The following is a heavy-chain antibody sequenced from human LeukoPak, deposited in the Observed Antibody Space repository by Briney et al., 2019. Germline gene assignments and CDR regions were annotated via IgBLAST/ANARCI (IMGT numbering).Heavy chain of an antibody. D-gene: IGHD6-19*01. CDR2: TVSRGTT. Sequence: GGSLRLSCAASGFTFSSHWMHWVRQAPGKGLEWVSSTVSRGTTQYADSVKGRFTVSRDTSKNTLYLQMNSLRADDTAVYYCAKCSTSAYTTGWCNWIDPWGQGTLVTVSS. CDR3: AKCSTSAYTTGWCNWIDP. V-gene: IGHV3-23*01. J-gene: IGHJ5*02. CDR1: GFTFSSHW.